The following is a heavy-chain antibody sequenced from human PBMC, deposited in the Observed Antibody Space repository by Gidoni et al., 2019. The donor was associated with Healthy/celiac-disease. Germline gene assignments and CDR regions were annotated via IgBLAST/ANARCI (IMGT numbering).Heavy chain of an antibody. CDR1: GFNFSSYG. Sequence: QVQLVESGGGVAQPGRSLRLSCAASGFNFSSYGMQGVRQAPGKGLEWVAVMWYDGSNKYYADAVKCRFTISRDNSKNTLYLQMNSLRAEDTAVYYCARDLAVVVAATYYYYGMDVWGQGTTVTVSS. V-gene: IGHV3-33*01. D-gene: IGHD2-15*01. J-gene: IGHJ6*02. CDR3: ARDLAVVVAATYYYYGMDV. CDR2: MWYDGSNK.